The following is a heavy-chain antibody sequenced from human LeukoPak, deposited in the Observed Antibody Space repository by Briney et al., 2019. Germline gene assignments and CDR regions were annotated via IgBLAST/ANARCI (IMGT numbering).Heavy chain of an antibody. CDR3: VVDFQYNSP. V-gene: IGHV3-30-3*01. CDR2: ISYDGSNK. J-gene: IGHJ5*02. D-gene: IGHD1-1*01. Sequence: AGGSLRLSCAASGFTFSSYAMHWVRQAPGKGLEWVAVISYDGSNKYYADSVKGRFTISRDNAKNTLYLQMNSPRIEDTAVYYCVVDFQYNSPWGQGTLVTVSS. CDR1: GFTFSSYA.